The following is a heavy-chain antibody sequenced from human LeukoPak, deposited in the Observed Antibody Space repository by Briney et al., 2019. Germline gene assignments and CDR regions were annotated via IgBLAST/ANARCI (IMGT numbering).Heavy chain of an antibody. D-gene: IGHD3-9*01. CDR1: GFTFDDYA. CDR3: ARDFRMRYFDGSSDY. CDR2: ISWNSGSI. J-gene: IGHJ4*02. V-gene: IGHV3-9*01. Sequence: PGGSLRLSCAASGFTFDDYAMHWVRQAPGKGLEWVSGISWNSGSIGYADSVKGRFTISRDNAKNSLYLQMNSLGAEDTAVYYCARDFRMRYFDGSSDYWGRESWSPSPQ.